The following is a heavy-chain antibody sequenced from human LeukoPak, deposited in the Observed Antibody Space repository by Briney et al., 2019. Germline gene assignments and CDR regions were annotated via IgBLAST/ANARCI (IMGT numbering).Heavy chain of an antibody. CDR2: IYYSGST. D-gene: IGHD3-22*01. Sequence: SETLSLTCTVSGGSISSSSYYCGSIRQPPGKGLEWIGSIYYSGSTYYNPSLKSPVTISVDTSKNHFSLKLTSVTASDTAVYSCAGGPLVVWVDYWGQGNLVTVSS. CDR3: AGGPLVVWVDY. CDR1: GGSISSSSYY. J-gene: IGHJ4*02. V-gene: IGHV4-39*02.